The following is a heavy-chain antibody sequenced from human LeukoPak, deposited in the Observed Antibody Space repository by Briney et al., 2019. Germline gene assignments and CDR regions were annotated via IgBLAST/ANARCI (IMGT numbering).Heavy chain of an antibody. Sequence: ASVKVSCKASGYTFTSYYMHWVRQAPGQGLEWMGIINPSGGSTSYAQKFQGRVTMTKDMSTSTVYMELSSLRSEDTAVYYCAKMGSPLYYDFWSGLNWFDPWGQGTLVTVSS. CDR2: INPSGGST. J-gene: IGHJ5*02. CDR3: AKMGSPLYYDFWSGLNWFDP. V-gene: IGHV1-46*01. D-gene: IGHD3-3*01. CDR1: GYTFTSYY.